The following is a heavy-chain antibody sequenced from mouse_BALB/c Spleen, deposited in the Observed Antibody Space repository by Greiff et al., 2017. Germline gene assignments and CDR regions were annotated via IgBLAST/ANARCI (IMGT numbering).Heavy chain of an antibody. Sequence: VKLMESGPGLVAPSQSLSITCTVSGFSLTDYGVSWIRQPPGKGLEWLGVIWGGGSTYYNSALKSRLSISKDNSKSQVFLKMNSLQTDDTAMYYCAKRDGYDGFSFAYWGQGTLVTVSA. V-gene: IGHV2-6-5*01. CDR3: AKRDGYDGFSFAY. CDR2: IWGGGST. J-gene: IGHJ3*01. D-gene: IGHD2-2*01. CDR1: GFSLTDYG.